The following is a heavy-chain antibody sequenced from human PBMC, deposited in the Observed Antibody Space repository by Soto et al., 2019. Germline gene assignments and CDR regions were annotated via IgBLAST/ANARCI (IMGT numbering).Heavy chain of an antibody. CDR1: GGSISSSSYY. CDR3: ARRFTMVRGVIITRNWFDP. V-gene: IGHV4-39*01. CDR2: IYYSGST. Sequence: PSETLSLTCTVSGGSISSSSYYWGWIRQPPGKGLEWIGSIYYSGSTYYNPSLKSRVTISVDTSKNQFSLKLSSVTAADTAVYYCARRFTMVRGVIITRNWFDPWGQGTLVTVSS. J-gene: IGHJ5*02. D-gene: IGHD3-10*01.